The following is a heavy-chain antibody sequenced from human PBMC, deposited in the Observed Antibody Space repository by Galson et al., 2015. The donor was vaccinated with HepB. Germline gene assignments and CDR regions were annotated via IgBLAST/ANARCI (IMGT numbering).Heavy chain of an antibody. CDR2: INPSGGST. D-gene: IGHD2-21*01. Sequence: SVKVSCKASGYTFTSYGISWVRQAPGQGLEWMGIINPSGGSTSYAQKFQGRVTMTRDTSTSTVYMELSSLRSEDTAVYYCARDWVVIAINLYNWFDPWGQGTLVTVSS. J-gene: IGHJ5*02. V-gene: IGHV1-46*01. CDR3: ARDWVVIAINLYNWFDP. CDR1: GYTFTSYG.